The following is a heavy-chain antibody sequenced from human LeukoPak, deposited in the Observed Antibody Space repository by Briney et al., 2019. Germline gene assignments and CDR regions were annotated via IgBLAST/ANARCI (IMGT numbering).Heavy chain of an antibody. CDR3: AREGSYYDSSGYYRDAFDI. D-gene: IGHD3-22*01. J-gene: IGHJ3*02. CDR2: IYTSGSI. CDR1: GGSISSGSYY. V-gene: IGHV4-61*02. Sequence: SETLSLTCTVSGGSISSGSYYWSWIRQPAGKGLEWIGRIYTSGSINYNPSLKSRVTISVDTSKNQFSLKLSSVTAADTAVYYCAREGSYYDSSGYYRDAFDIWGQGTMVTVSS.